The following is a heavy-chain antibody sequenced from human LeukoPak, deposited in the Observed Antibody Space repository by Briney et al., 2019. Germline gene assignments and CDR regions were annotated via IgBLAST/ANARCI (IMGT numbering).Heavy chain of an antibody. CDR3: SRGANWVDFDT. CDR2: IKEGSSDK. D-gene: IGHD2-15*01. CDR1: GFRFSSYY. J-gene: IGHJ3*02. V-gene: IGHV3-7*04. Sequence: GGSLRLSCAASGFRFSSYYMHWGRRAPGKGLEWVANIKEGSSDKNSADSVKGRFTISRDNAKTSVYLQMSSLRAEDTAVYYCSRGANWVDFDTWGQGTMVTVSS.